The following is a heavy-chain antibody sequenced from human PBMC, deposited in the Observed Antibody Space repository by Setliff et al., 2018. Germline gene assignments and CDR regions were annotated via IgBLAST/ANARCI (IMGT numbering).Heavy chain of an antibody. J-gene: IGHJ4*02. Sequence: KPGGSLRLSCAASGFTFSSYWMNWVRQAPGKGLEWVSSISSSSNYIYYADSVKGRFTISRDNAKNSLYLQMNSLRAEDTALYYCARPPWRYFDWSIPGVWGQGTLVTVSS. D-gene: IGHD3-9*01. CDR3: ARPPWRYFDWSIPGV. CDR2: ISSSSNYI. V-gene: IGHV3-21*04. CDR1: GFTFSSYW.